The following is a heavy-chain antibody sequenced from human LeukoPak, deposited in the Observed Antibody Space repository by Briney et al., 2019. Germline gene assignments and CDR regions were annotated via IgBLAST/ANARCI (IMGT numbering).Heavy chain of an antibody. CDR2: IYHSGST. V-gene: IGHV4-4*02. CDR3: TRELRPVGDTGFYDY. CDR1: GGSISSSNW. Sequence: SETLSLTCAVSGGSISSSNWWSWVRQPPGKGLEWIGEIYHSGSTNYNPSLKSRVTISVDKSKNQFSLKLSSVTAADTAVYYCTRELRPVGDTGFYDYWGKGNLVTVST. D-gene: IGHD3-9*01. J-gene: IGHJ4*02.